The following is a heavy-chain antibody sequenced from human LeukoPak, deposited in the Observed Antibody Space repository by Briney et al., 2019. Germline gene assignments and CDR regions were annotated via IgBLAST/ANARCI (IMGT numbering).Heavy chain of an antibody. D-gene: IGHD4-23*01. Sequence: SETLSLTCTVSYSSISSYCWSWIRQSPGKGLEWIGYVYSSGRTKYNPSLESRVTMSTDMSQNQFSLRLSAVTAADTAVYYCARHQGGNSNFFDYWGRGTLVTVSS. CDR1: YSSISSYC. V-gene: IGHV4-59*08. J-gene: IGHJ4*02. CDR2: VYSSGRT. CDR3: ARHQGGNSNFFDY.